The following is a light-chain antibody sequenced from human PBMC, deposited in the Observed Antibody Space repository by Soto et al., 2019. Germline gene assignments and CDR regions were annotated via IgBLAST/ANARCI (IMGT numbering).Light chain of an antibody. CDR1: QSVNSN. V-gene: IGKV3-15*01. CDR2: GAS. J-gene: IGKJ2*02. CDR3: QQYHNWPRT. Sequence: DIGMTQSPGTLSVSPGERATLYCRASQSVNSNLAWYQQKPGQAPRLLINGASTRATGIPARFGGSGSGTEFTLTINSLQSEDFAVYYCQQYHNWPRTFGQGTKVDIK.